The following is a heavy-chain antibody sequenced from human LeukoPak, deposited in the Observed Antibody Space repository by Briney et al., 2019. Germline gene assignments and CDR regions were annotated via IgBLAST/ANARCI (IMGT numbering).Heavy chain of an antibody. V-gene: IGHV5-51*01. D-gene: IGHD5-24*01. Sequence: GESLKISCKGSGYSFTNYWIAWVRQMPGKGLEWMGIIYPGDSDIRYSPSFQGQVYISADKSVRSAYLQWSSLKASDSAMYYCAKLGVEMATISQFDYWGQGTLVTVSS. CDR2: IYPGDSDI. CDR1: GYSFTNYW. J-gene: IGHJ4*02. CDR3: AKLGVEMATISQFDY.